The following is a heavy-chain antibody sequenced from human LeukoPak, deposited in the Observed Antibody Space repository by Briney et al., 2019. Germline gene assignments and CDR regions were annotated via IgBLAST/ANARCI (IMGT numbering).Heavy chain of an antibody. CDR1: GGSISSRSYY. D-gene: IGHD3-10*01. CDR2: MYYKGNT. J-gene: IGHJ4*02. CDR3: ARVGENYYGGRTLDY. Sequence: SETLSLTCTVSGGSISSRSYYWGWIRQPPGKGLEWIGSMYYKGNTYLNPSLKSRVTILQDTSKNQFSLKLNSVTAADTAVYYCARVGENYYGGRTLDYWGQGTLVTVSS. V-gene: IGHV4-39*07.